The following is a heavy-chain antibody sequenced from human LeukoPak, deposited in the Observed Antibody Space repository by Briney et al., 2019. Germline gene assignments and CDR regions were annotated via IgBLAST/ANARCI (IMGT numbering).Heavy chain of an antibody. CDR3: AAGATTRYFDY. V-gene: IGHV3-9*01. CDR1: EFTFDDYA. J-gene: IGHJ4*02. CDR2: ISWNSGSI. Sequence: GGSLRLSCAASEFTFDDYAMHWVRQAPGKGLEWVSGISWNSGSIGYADSVKGRFTISRDNAKNSLYLQMNSLRAEDTALYYCAAGATTRYFDYWGQGTLVTVSS. D-gene: IGHD1-26*01.